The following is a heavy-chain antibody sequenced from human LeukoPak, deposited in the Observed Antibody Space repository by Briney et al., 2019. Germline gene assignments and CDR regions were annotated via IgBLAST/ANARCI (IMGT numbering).Heavy chain of an antibody. D-gene: IGHD3-3*01. V-gene: IGHV1-8*01. CDR2: MNPNSGNT. J-gene: IGHJ5*02. CDR1: GYTFTSYD. Sequence: ASVKVSCKASGYTFTSYDINWVRQATGQGLEWMGWMNPNSGNTGYAQKFQGRVTMTRNTSISTAYMELSSLRSEDTAVYYCARGRPYDLWSGYWRYNWFDPWGQGTLVTVSS. CDR3: ARGRPYDLWSGYWRYNWFDP.